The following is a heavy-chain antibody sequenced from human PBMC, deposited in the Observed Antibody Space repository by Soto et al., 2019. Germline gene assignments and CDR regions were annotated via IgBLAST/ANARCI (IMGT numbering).Heavy chain of an antibody. V-gene: IGHV3-21*06. CDR3: VGGWRLEPWLY. D-gene: IGHD2-21*02. J-gene: IGHJ4*02. CDR2: ISASRTYI. CDR1: GFIFSSYT. Sequence: EVQLVESGGGLVKPGGSLRLSCAASGFIFSSYTMNWVRQAPGKGLEWVPSISASRTYIYYSDSLKGLFTISRGDAYNSLYLQLNSLGAEGTAVYYFVGGWRLEPWLYWGQGALGT.